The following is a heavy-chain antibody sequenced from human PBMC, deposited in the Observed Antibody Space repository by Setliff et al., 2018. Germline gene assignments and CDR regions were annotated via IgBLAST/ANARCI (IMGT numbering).Heavy chain of an antibody. J-gene: IGHJ4*02. V-gene: IGHV3-23*01. CDR2: ISGSSGWDT. CDR1: GFTFSSYA. CDR3: VKGSSDSRPYYFDY. Sequence: PGGSLRLSCVASGFTFSSYAMSWVRQAPGKGLEWVSAISGSSGWDTYHADSVKGRFTISRANSQNTLFLQMNSLRVEDTAVYFCVKGSSDSRPYYFDYWGQGMLVTVSS. D-gene: IGHD2-2*01.